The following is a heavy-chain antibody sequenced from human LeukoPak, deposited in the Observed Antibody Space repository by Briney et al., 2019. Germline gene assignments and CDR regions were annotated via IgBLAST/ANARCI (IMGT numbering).Heavy chain of an antibody. J-gene: IGHJ5*02. D-gene: IGHD1-26*01. Sequence: SQTLSLTCTVSGGSISSGSYYWSWIRQPAGKGLEWIGRIYTSGSTNYNPSLKGRVTISADTSKNQFSLNLSSVTAADTAVYYCARGGMANGFDPWGQGTLVTVSS. CDR3: ARGGMANGFDP. CDR1: GGSISSGSYY. CDR2: IYTSGST. V-gene: IGHV4-61*02.